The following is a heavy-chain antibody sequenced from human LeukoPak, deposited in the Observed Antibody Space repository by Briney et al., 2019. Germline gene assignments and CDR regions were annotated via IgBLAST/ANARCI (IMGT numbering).Heavy chain of an antibody. J-gene: IGHJ6*03. CDR3: ARGRYYYYMDV. CDR1: GFTFSSYG. Sequence: PGGSLRLSCAACGFTFSSYGMHWVRQAPGKGLEWVAVISYDGSNKYYADSVKGRFTISRDNSKNSLYLQMNSLRAEDTAVYYCARGRYYYYMDVWGKGTTVTVSS. CDR2: ISYDGSNK. V-gene: IGHV3-30*03.